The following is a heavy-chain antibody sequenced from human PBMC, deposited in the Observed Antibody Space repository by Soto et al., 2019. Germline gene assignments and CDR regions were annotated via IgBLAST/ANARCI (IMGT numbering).Heavy chain of an antibody. CDR2: INHSGST. V-gene: IGHV4-34*01. J-gene: IGHJ4*02. D-gene: IGHD2-15*01. Sequence: PSETLSLTCAVYGGSFSGYYWSWIRQPPGKGLEWIGEINHSGSTNYNPSLKSRVTISVDTSKNQFSLKLSSVTAADTAVYYCARFYGVGAATSRRYYFDYWGQGTLVTVSS. CDR1: GGSFSGYY. CDR3: ARFYGVGAATSRRYYFDY.